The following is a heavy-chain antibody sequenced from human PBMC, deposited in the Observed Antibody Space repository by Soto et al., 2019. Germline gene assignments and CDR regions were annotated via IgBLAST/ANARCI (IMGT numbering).Heavy chain of an antibody. Sequence: GASVKVSCKASGYTFTSYGISWVRQAPGQGLEWMGWISAYNGNTNYAQKLQGRVTMTTDTSTSTAYMELRSLRSDDTAVYYCARGDYYDSSGYCFDYWGQGTLVTVSS. D-gene: IGHD3-22*01. CDR3: ARGDYYDSSGYCFDY. V-gene: IGHV1-18*01. CDR2: ISAYNGNT. CDR1: GYTFTSYG. J-gene: IGHJ4*02.